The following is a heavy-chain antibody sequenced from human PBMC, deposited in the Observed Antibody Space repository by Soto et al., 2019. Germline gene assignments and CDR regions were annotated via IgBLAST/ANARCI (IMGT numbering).Heavy chain of an antibody. Sequence: SETLFLTCTVSGGSISSYYWSWIRQPPGKGLEWIGYIYYSGSTNYNPSLKSRVTISVGTSKNQFSLKLSSVTAADTAVYYCARDPSGYAPSFAFDIWGQGTMVNVSS. J-gene: IGHJ3*02. CDR2: IYYSGST. CDR3: ARDPSGYAPSFAFDI. V-gene: IGHV4-59*12. CDR1: GGSISSYY. D-gene: IGHD5-12*01.